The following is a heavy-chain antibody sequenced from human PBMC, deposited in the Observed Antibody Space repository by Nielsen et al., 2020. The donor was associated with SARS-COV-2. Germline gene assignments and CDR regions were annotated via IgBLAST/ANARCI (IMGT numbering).Heavy chain of an antibody. CDR3: ARLDCSSTSCYSPYYYYGMDV. V-gene: IGHV4-59*08. Sequence: RQAPGKGLEWIGYIYYSGSTNYNPSLKSRVTISVDTSKNQFSLKLSSVTAADTAVYYCARLDCSSTSCYSPYYYYGMDVWGQGTTVTV. J-gene: IGHJ6*02. CDR2: IYYSGST. D-gene: IGHD2-2*01.